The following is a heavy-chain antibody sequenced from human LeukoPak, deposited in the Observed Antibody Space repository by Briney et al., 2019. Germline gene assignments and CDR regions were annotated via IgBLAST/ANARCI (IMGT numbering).Heavy chain of an antibody. J-gene: IGHJ4*02. CDR2: IGTDGSST. CDR1: GFTFSSYW. Sequence: GGSLRLSCGVSGFTFSSYWMHWVRQAPGKGLVWVSRIGTDGSSTSYADSVKGRFTISRDNAKNTLYLQMNSLRAEDTAVYYCARDRYCSSASCYGGDYWGQGTLVTVSS. D-gene: IGHD2-2*01. CDR3: ARDRYCSSASCYGGDY. V-gene: IGHV3-74*01.